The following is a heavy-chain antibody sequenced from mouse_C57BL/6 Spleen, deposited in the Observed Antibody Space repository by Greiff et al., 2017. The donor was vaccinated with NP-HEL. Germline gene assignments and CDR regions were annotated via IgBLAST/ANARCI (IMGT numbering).Heavy chain of an antibody. Sequence: VQLQQSGPELVKPGASVKMSCKASGYTFTDYNMHWVKQSHGKSLEWIGYINPNNGGTSYNQKFKGKATLTVNKSSSTAYMELRSLTSEDSAVYYCASIYYGNPFAYWGQGTLVTVSA. CDR1: GYTFTDYN. D-gene: IGHD2-1*01. CDR3: ASIYYGNPFAY. V-gene: IGHV1-22*01. J-gene: IGHJ3*01. CDR2: INPNNGGT.